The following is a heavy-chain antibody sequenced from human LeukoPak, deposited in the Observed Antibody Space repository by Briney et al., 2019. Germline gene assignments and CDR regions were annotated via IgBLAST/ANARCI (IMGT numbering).Heavy chain of an antibody. J-gene: IGHJ4*02. CDR2: ISWNSGSI. V-gene: IGHV3-9*01. D-gene: IGHD2-15*01. CDR3: AKDKGLVVGADHFDY. Sequence: PGRSLRLSCAASGFTFDDYAMHWVRQAPGKGLEWVSGISWNSGSIGYADSVKGRFTISRDNAKNSLYLQMNSLRAEDTALYYCAKDKGLVVGADHFDYWGQGTLVTVSS. CDR1: GFTFDDYA.